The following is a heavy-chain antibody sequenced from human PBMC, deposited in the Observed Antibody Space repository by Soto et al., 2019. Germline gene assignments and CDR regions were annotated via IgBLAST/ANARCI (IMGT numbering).Heavy chain of an antibody. CDR2: IIPIFGTA. V-gene: IGHV1-69*01. D-gene: IGHD1-26*01. CDR1: GGTFSSYA. CDR3: ARDRGVWELPKRYYYGMDV. J-gene: IGHJ6*02. Sequence: KVSCKASGGTFSSYAISWVRQAPGQGLEWMGGIIPIFGTANYAQKFQGRVTITADESTSTAYMELSSLRSEDTAVYYCARDRGVWELPKRYYYGMDVWGQGTTVTVSS.